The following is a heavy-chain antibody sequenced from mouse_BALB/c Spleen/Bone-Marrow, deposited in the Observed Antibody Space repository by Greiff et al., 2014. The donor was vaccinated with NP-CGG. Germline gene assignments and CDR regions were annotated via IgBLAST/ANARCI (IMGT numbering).Heavy chain of an antibody. D-gene: IGHD2-14*01. CDR1: GFTFSDYY. Sequence: VQLKQSGGGLVQPGGSLKLSCATSGFTFSDYYMYWVRQTPEKRLEWVAYISNGGGSTYYPDTVKGRFTISRDNAKNTLYLQMSRLKSEDTAMYYCARQNYRGAMDYWGQGTSVTVPS. V-gene: IGHV5-12*02. CDR3: ARQNYRGAMDY. J-gene: IGHJ4*01. CDR2: ISNGGGST.